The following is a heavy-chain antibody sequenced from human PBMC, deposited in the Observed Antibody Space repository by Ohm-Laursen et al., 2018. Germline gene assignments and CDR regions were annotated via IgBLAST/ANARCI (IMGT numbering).Heavy chain of an antibody. CDR1: GFTFGSYW. CDR2: ISTDGAII. D-gene: IGHD1-26*01. Sequence: GSLRLSCAASGFTFGSYWMHWVRQAPGKGLVWVSRISTDGAIITYADSVKGRFTVSRDNVKNTLSLQMNSLRAEDTAVYYCTRGRNGATPDYWGQGTLVTVSS. V-gene: IGHV3-74*01. J-gene: IGHJ4*02. CDR3: TRGRNGATPDY.